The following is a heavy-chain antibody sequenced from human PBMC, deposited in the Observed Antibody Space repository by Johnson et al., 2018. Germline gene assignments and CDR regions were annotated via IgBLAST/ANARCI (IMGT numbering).Heavy chain of an antibody. J-gene: IGHJ3*02. CDR1: GFTFSSYS. D-gene: IGHD6-6*01. CDR2: ISSSSSTI. V-gene: IGHV3-48*01. CDR3: ARDRIAALDAFDI. Sequence: VQLVQSGGGLVQPGGSLRLSCAASGFTFSSYSMNWVRQAPGKGLEWVSYISSSSSTIYYEDSVKGRFTISRDNAKNSLYLQMNSLRAEDTAVYYCARDRIAALDAFDIWGQGTMVTVSS.